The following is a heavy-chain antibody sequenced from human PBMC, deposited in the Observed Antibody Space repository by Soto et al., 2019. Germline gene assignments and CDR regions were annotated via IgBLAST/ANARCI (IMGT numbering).Heavy chain of an antibody. D-gene: IGHD2-2*01. CDR2: ISSSSSYI. Sequence: EVQLVESGGGLVKPGGSLRLACAASGFSFSSYSMNWVRQAPGKGLEWVSSISSSSSYIYYADSVKGRFTISRDNAKNSLYLQMNSLRAEDTAVYHCARSRLGVCSSTSCGAYGMDVWGQGTTVTVSS. J-gene: IGHJ6*02. V-gene: IGHV3-21*01. CDR3: ARSRLGVCSSTSCGAYGMDV. CDR1: GFSFSSYS.